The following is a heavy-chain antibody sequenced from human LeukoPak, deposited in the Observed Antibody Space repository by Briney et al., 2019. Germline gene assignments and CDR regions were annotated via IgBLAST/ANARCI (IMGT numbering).Heavy chain of an antibody. Sequence: SVKVSCKASGGTFSSYAISWVRQAPGQGLEWMGRIIPILGIANYAQKFQGRVTITADKSTSTAYMELSSLRSEDTAVYYCARDSSNDYSSGSDYFDYWGQGTLVTVSS. J-gene: IGHJ4*02. V-gene: IGHV1-69*04. CDR3: ARDSSNDYSSGSDYFDY. D-gene: IGHD6-19*01. CDR2: IIPILGIA. CDR1: GGTFSSYA.